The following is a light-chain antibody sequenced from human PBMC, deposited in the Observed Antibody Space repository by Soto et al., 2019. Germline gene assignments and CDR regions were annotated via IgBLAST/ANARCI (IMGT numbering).Light chain of an antibody. CDR3: QHYNSYSGA. CDR1: QSISSW. CDR2: KAS. Sequence: IQVTQSPSTLSASVGDRVTITCRASQSISSWLAWYQQKPGKAPKLLIYKASTLKSGVPSRFSGSGSGTEFTLTISSLQPDDFATYYCQHYNSYSGAFGQGTKVDIK. J-gene: IGKJ1*01. V-gene: IGKV1-5*03.